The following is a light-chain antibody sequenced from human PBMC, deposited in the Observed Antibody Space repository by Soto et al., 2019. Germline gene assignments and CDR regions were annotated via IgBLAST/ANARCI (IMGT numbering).Light chain of an antibody. CDR3: AAWDDSLNGRFV. V-gene: IGLV1-44*01. Sequence: QLVLTQPPSASGTPGQRVTISCSGSSSNIGSNTVNWYLQLPGTAPKLLIYSHNQRPSGVPERFSGSKAGTSASLAISGLQSEDEADYYCAAWDDSLNGRFVFGTGTKLTVL. CDR1: SSNIGSNT. CDR2: SHN. J-gene: IGLJ1*01.